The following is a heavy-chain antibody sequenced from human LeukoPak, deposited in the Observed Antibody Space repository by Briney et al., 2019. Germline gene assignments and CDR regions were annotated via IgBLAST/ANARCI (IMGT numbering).Heavy chain of an antibody. D-gene: IGHD3-22*01. J-gene: IGHJ5*02. CDR2: ISSSSSYI. V-gene: IGHV3-21*01. CDR3: ARARQSSNYYDSSGDGWFDP. Sequence: GGSLRLSCAASGFTFSSYSMNWVRQAPGKGLEWVSSISSSSSYIYYADSVKGRFTISRDNAKNSLYLQMNSLRAEDTAVYYCARARQSSNYYDSSGDGWFDPWGQGTLVTVSS. CDR1: GFTFSSYS.